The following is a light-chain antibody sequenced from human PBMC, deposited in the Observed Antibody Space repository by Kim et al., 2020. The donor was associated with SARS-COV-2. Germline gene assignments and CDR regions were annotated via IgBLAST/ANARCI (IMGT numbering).Light chain of an antibody. CDR1: TSNIGRNT. J-gene: IGLJ2*01. V-gene: IGLV1-44*01. CDR2: TDN. Sequence: ELTQPPSASAAPGQKVTISCSGGTSNIGRNTVNWYQQFPGKSPKLLINTDNQRPSGVPDRFSGTRSGSSAFLAINGLQSEDEADYHCATWDDSLNEEVFGRGTQLTVL. CDR3: ATWDDSLNEEV.